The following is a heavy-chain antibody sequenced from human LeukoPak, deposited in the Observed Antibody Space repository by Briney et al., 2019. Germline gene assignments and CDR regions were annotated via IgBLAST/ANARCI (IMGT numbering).Heavy chain of an antibody. CDR1: GGSFSGYY. Sequence: SETLSLTCAVYGGSFSGYYWSWIRQPPGKGLEWIGEINHSGSTNYNPSLKSRVTISVDTSKNQFSLKLSSVTAADTAVYYCASRIQLWLLDYYGMDVWGQGTTVTVSS. J-gene: IGHJ6*02. V-gene: IGHV4-34*01. CDR3: ASRIQLWLLDYYGMDV. CDR2: INHSGST. D-gene: IGHD5-18*01.